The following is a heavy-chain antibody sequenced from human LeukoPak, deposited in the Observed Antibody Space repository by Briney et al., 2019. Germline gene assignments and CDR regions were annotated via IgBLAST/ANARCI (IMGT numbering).Heavy chain of an antibody. CDR1: GGSFSGYY. Sequence: PSETLSLTCAVYGGSFSGYYWSWIRQPPGKGLEWIGEINHSGSTNYNPSLKSRVTISVDTSKNQFSLKLSSVTAADTAVYYCARLGIAAAGTRAYYYYYYMDVWGKGTTVTISS. V-gene: IGHV4-34*01. D-gene: IGHD6-13*01. J-gene: IGHJ6*03. CDR2: INHSGST. CDR3: ARLGIAAAGTRAYYYYYYMDV.